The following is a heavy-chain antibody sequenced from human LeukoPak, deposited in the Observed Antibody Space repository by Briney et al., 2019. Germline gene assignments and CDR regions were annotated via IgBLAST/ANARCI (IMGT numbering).Heavy chain of an antibody. CDR3: GRCGSFSH. CDR2: INTDGSST. CDR1: GFTFTTYW. Sequence: GGSLRLSCVASGFTFTTYWMRWVRHGPGKRLVWVSLINTDGSSTNYAYTVKGRFTISRDTAKNTVYLQMNSLRAEDPAVYYCGRCGSFSHWGEGTLVTLPS. D-gene: IGHD2-15*01. J-gene: IGHJ1*01. V-gene: IGHV3-74*01.